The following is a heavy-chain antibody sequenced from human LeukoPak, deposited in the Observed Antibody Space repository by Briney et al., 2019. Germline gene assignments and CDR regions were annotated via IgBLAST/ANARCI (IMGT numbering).Heavy chain of an antibody. Sequence: ETLSLTCTVSGGSISSSSLYWSWIRQPPGKGLEWVSAISGSGGSTYYADSVKGRFTISRDNSKNTLYLQMNSLRAEDTAVYYCAKEVGASDYFDYWGQGTLVTVSS. CDR1: GGSISSSS. D-gene: IGHD1-26*01. CDR2: ISGSGGST. J-gene: IGHJ4*02. V-gene: IGHV3-23*01. CDR3: AKEVGASDYFDY.